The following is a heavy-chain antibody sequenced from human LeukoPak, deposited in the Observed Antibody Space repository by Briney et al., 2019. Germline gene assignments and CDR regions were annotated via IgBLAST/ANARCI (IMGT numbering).Heavy chain of an antibody. D-gene: IGHD3-10*01. CDR1: GYTFTSNH. CDR3: ASFGAGYGSGSYYYYGMDV. CDR2: ISAYNGNT. J-gene: IGHJ6*02. V-gene: IGHV1-18*04. Sequence: GASVKISCKASGYTFTSNHIHCVRQAPGQGLEWMGWISAYNGNTNYAQKLQGRVTMTTDTSTSTAYMELRSLRSDDTAVYYCASFGAGYGSGSYYYYGMDVWGRGTTVTVSS.